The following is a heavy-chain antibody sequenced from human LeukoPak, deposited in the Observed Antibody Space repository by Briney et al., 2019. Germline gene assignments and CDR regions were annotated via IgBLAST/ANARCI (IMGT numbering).Heavy chain of an antibody. CDR1: GGTFSSYA. D-gene: IGHD3-10*01. V-gene: IGHV1-2*02. Sequence: ASVKVSCKASGGTFSSYAISWVRQAPGQGLEWMGWINPNSGGTNYAQKFQGRVTMTRDTSISTAYMELSRLRSDDTAVYYCARDGEVRGVMTYYYYYYMDVWGKGTTVTVSS. CDR2: INPNSGGT. CDR3: ARDGEVRGVMTYYYYYYMDV. J-gene: IGHJ6*03.